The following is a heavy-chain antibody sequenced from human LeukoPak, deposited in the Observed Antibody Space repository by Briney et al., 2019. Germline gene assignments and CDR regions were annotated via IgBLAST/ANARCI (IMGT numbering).Heavy chain of an antibody. CDR2: INHSGST. Sequence: SETLSLACAVYGGSFSGYYWSWIRQPPGKGLEWIGEINHSGSTNYNPSLKSRVTISVDTSKNQFSLKLSSVTAADTAVHYCARTLEYNAMVYYYYYGMDVWGQGTTVTVS. V-gene: IGHV4-34*01. CDR1: GGSFSGYY. D-gene: IGHD5-18*01. J-gene: IGHJ6*02. CDR3: ARTLEYNAMVYYYYYGMDV.